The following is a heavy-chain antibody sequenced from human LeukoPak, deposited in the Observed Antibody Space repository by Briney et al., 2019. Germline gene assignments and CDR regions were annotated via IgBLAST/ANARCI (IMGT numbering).Heavy chain of an antibody. CDR1: GDSFSSNSAA. J-gene: IGHJ4*02. CDR2: TYYRSKWYN. V-gene: IGHV6-1*01. Sequence: PSQTLSLTCAISGDSFSSNSAAWNWIRQSPSRGLEWLGRTYYRSKWYNDYAVSVKSRITINPDTSKNQFSLKLSSVTAADTAVYYCARGPRIMITFGGVIVPSDLYFDYWGQGTLVTVSS. D-gene: IGHD3-16*02. CDR3: ARGPRIMITFGGVIVPSDLYFDY.